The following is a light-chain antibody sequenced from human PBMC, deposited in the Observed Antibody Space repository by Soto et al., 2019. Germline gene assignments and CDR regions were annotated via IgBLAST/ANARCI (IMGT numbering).Light chain of an antibody. CDR2: WAS. Sequence: EVLMTQSPATLSVSPGERATLSCRASQSVSINFAWYQQKPGQAPKMLLLWASARQSGVPDRFSGSGSGTDFTLTITSLQAEDAAVYYCQQYYYFPLTFGGGTKVDIK. CDR3: QQYYYFPLT. V-gene: IGKV3-15*01. CDR1: QSVSIN. J-gene: IGKJ4*01.